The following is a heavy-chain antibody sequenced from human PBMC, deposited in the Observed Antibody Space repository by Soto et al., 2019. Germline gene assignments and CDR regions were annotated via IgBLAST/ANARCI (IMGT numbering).Heavy chain of an antibody. D-gene: IGHD6-13*01. CDR2: ISSSSSTI. CDR1: GFTFSSYS. J-gene: IGHJ6*03. CDR3: ARDQAAAGTSRYYYYYMDV. Sequence: EVQLVESGGGLVQPGGSLRLSCAASGFTFSSYSMNWVRQAPGKGLEWVSYISSSSSTIYYADSVKGRFTISRDNAKNSLYLQKNSLRAEDTAVYYCARDQAAAGTSRYYYYYMDVWGKGTTVTVSS. V-gene: IGHV3-48*01.